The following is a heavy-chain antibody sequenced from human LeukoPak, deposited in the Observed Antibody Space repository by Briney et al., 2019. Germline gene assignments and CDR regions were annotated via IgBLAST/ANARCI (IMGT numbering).Heavy chain of an antibody. V-gene: IGHV3-30*18. D-gene: IGHD3-22*01. J-gene: IGHJ3*02. CDR2: ISYDGSNK. CDR1: GFTFSSYG. Sequence: GGSLRLSCAASGFTFSSYGMHWVRQAPGKGLEWVAVISYDGSNKYYADSVKGRFTISRDNSENTLYLQMNSLRAEDTAVYYCAKDYYDSSGQDAFDIWGQGTMVTVSS. CDR3: AKDYYDSSGQDAFDI.